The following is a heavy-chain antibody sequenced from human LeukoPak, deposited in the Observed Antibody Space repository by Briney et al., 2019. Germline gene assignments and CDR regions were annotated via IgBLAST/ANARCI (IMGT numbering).Heavy chain of an antibody. D-gene: IGHD4-17*01. CDR1: GGSISSYY. CDR3: ARYFSGDYDPAFDY. CDR2: IYTSGST. Sequence: SETLSLTCTVSGGSISSYYWSWIRQPAGKGLEWIGRIYTSGSTNYNPSLKGRVTISVDTSKNQFSLKLSSVTAADTAVYYCARYFSGDYDPAFDYWGQGTLVTVSS. J-gene: IGHJ4*02. V-gene: IGHV4-4*07.